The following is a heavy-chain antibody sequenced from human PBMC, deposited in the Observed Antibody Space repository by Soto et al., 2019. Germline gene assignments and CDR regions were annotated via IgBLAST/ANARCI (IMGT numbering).Heavy chain of an antibody. CDR2: INSDGTDT. CDR3: ARHRSYALNY. V-gene: IGHV3-74*01. Sequence: PVGALSLSCEASGFTFSSSWMHWIRQAPGKGLLWVSHINSDGTDTNYADSVKGRFTISRDNAKNTVYLQMNSLRAEDTAVYYCARHRSYALNYWCQGSLVTVSS. CDR1: GFTFSSSW. J-gene: IGHJ4*02. D-gene: IGHD3-16*01.